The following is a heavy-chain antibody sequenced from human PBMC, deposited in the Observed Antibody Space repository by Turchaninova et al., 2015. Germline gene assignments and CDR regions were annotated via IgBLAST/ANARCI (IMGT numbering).Heavy chain of an antibody. D-gene: IGHD6-19*01. Sequence: EVQLVESGGGLVTPGGSLRVSGAASGFTFGTYVMRWFRQAPGKGLEWVSGISGSGGRTYYADLVKGRFTISRDNSKNTLYLQMNSLRTEDTAVYYCAKGRSVAGPQIDCWGQGTLVTVSS. CDR2: ISGSGGRT. V-gene: IGHV3-23*04. J-gene: IGHJ4*02. CDR3: AKGRSVAGPQIDC. CDR1: GFTFGTYV.